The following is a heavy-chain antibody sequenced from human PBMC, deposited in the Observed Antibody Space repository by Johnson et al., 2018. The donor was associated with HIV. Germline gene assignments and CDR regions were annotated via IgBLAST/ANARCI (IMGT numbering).Heavy chain of an antibody. Sequence: VQLVESGGGVVQPGRSLRLSCAASGFTFDDYGMSWVRQAPGKGLEWVSGINWNGGSTGYADSVKGRFTISRDNSKNTLYLQMNSLRAEDTAVYYCAREAYCSGGSCYDAFDIWGQGTMVTVSS. V-gene: IGHV3-20*04. CDR3: AREAYCSGGSCYDAFDI. CDR1: GFTFDDYG. D-gene: IGHD2-15*01. J-gene: IGHJ3*02. CDR2: INWNGGST.